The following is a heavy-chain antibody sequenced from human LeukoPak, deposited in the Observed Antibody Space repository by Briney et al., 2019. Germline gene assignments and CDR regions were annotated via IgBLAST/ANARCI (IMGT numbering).Heavy chain of an antibody. J-gene: IGHJ4*02. CDR1: GFTFSSYG. CDR3: AREGSSGSYRRYYFDY. D-gene: IGHD1-26*01. CDR2: IKKDGSEK. Sequence: GGTLRLSCAASGFTFSSYGMSWVRQAPGKGLEWVANIKKDGSEKYYVDSVKGRFTISRDNAKTSLYLQMNSLRAEDTAVYYCAREGSSGSYRRYYFDYWGQGSLVTVSS. V-gene: IGHV3-7*01.